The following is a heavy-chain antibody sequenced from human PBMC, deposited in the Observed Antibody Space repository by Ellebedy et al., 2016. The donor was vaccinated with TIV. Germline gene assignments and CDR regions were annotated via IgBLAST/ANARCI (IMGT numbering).Heavy chain of an antibody. D-gene: IGHD6-19*01. Sequence: GESLKISCVASGFTFSSYSMNWVRQAPGKGLEWVSHISSSAITIYYADSVKGRFTISRDNSKNTLDLQMNNLRTEDTAVYYCAKLVGAGPHGRAFDIWGQGTMVTVS. CDR1: GFTFSSYS. J-gene: IGHJ3*02. V-gene: IGHV3-48*04. CDR3: AKLVGAGPHGRAFDI. CDR2: ISSSAITI.